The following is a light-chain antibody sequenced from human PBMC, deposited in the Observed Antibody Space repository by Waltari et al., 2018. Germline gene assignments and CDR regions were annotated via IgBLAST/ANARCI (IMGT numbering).Light chain of an antibody. CDR2: DVS. V-gene: IGLV2-14*01. CDR1: SSDIGFYNY. CDR3: NSYTGSSSWV. J-gene: IGLJ3*02. Sequence: QSALTQPASVSGSPGQSITISCCGTSSDIGFYNYVSWYQQHPGKAPKLMIYDVSQRPSGVSDRFSGSKSGNTASLTISGLQAEDEADYYCNSYTGSSSWVFGGGTKVTVL.